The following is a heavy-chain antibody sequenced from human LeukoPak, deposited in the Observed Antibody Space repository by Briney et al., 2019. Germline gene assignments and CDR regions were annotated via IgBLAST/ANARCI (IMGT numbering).Heavy chain of an antibody. CDR2: ISYDGSNK. Sequence: PGGSLRLSCAASGFTFSSYGMHWVRQAPGKGLEWVAVISYDGSNKYYADSVKGRFTISRDNSKNTLYLQMNSLRAEDTAVYYCAKGRGLSSGWADYWGQGTLVTVSS. CDR3: AKGRGLSSGWADY. CDR1: GFTFSSYG. V-gene: IGHV3-30*18. J-gene: IGHJ4*02. D-gene: IGHD6-19*01.